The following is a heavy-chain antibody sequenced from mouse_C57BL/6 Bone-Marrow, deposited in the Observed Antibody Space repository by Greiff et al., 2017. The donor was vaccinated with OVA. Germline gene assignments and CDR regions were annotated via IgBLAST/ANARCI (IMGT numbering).Heavy chain of an antibody. CDR2: IDPANGNT. D-gene: IGHD1-1*01. CDR1: GFNIKNTY. CDR3: ARPYYYGGRGFAY. J-gene: IGHJ3*01. V-gene: IGHV14-3*01. Sequence: VQLQQSVAELVRPGASVKLSCTASGFNIKNTYMHWVKQRPEQGLEWIGRIDPANGNTKYAPKFQGKATITADTSSNTAYLQLSSLPSEDTAMYYGARPYYYGGRGFAYWGQGTLVTVSA.